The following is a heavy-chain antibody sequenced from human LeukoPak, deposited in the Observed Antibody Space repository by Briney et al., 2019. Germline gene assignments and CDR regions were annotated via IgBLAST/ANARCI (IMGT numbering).Heavy chain of an antibody. CDR3: AKEPHCSGGSCYSPVDY. CDR1: GFTFSSYG. CDR2: ISYDGSNK. V-gene: IGHV3-30*18. J-gene: IGHJ4*02. D-gene: IGHD2-15*01. Sequence: GGSLRLSCAAAGFTFSSYGMHWVRQAPGKGLEWVAVISYDGSNKYYADSVKGRFTISRDNSKNTLYLQMNSLGAEDTAVYYCAKEPHCSGGSCYSPVDYWGQGTLVTVSS.